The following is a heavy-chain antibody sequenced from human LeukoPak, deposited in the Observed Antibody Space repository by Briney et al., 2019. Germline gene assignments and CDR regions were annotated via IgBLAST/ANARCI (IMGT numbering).Heavy chain of an antibody. V-gene: IGHV3-74*01. CDR3: ARVVEYCSSTGCDYWYFDL. Sequence: GGSLRLSCAASGFTFSDYWIHWVRQAPGKGLVWVSRINTDGTSTTYADSVRGRFTISRDNAKNTLYLQMNSLRAEDTAVYYCARVVEYCSSTGCDYWYFDLWGRGTLVTVSS. D-gene: IGHD2-2*01. CDR2: INTDGTST. CDR1: GFTFSDYW. J-gene: IGHJ2*01.